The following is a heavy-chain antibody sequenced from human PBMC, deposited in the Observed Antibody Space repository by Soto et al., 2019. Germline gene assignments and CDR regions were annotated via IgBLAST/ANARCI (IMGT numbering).Heavy chain of an antibody. J-gene: IGHJ6*02. CDR3: AKGYRYDILTGSSYGDYGMDV. V-gene: IGHV3-23*01. CDR1: GFTFSSYA. CDR2: ISGSGGST. D-gene: IGHD3-9*01. Sequence: GGSLRLSCAASGFTFSSYAMSWVRQAPGKGLEWVSAISGSGGSTYYADSVKGRFTISRDNSKNTLYLQMNSLRAEDTAVYYCAKGYRYDILTGSSYGDYGMDVWGQGTTVTVSS.